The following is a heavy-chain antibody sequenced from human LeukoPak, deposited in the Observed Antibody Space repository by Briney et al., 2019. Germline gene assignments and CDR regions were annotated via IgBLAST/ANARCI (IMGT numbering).Heavy chain of an antibody. V-gene: IGHV4-39*01. CDR3: ARHPTGYPNWFDS. D-gene: IGHD3-9*01. J-gene: IGHJ5*01. CDR2: VSYVGTT. CDR1: GGSITTIPYN. Sequence: SETLSLTCTVSGGSITTIPYNWGWIRQPPGKGLEWIGTVSYVGTTYYEPSLKGRVTMSINTSKNQFSLNLNSATAADTAVYYCARHPTGYPNWFDSWGQGTLVIVSS.